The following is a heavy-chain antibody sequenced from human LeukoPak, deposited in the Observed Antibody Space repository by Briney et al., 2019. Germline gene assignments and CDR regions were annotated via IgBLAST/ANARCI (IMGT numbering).Heavy chain of an antibody. CDR1: GLTGSHNY. CDR2: IHTSGDT. V-gene: IGHV3-53*01. Sequence: SGGSLRLSCAASGLTGSHNYVSWVRQAPGKGLEWVSAIHTSGDTCYADSVKGRFTISRDIAKNTLYLQMNSLRAEDTAVYYCAREGVWRQQLVDYYYGMDVWGQGTTVTVSS. D-gene: IGHD6-13*01. J-gene: IGHJ6*02. CDR3: AREGVWRQQLVDYYYGMDV.